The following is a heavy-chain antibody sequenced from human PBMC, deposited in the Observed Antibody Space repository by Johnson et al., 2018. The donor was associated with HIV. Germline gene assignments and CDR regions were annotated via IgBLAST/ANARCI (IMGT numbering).Heavy chain of an antibody. CDR2: ISYDGSNK. Sequence: QVQLVESWGGVVQPGRSLRLSCAASGFTFSSYAMHWVRQAPGKGLEWVAVISYDGSNKYYADSVKGRFTISRDNSKNTLYLQMNSLRAEDTAVYYCARDAVAAANAFDIWGKGTMVTVSS. D-gene: IGHD6-19*01. J-gene: IGHJ3*02. CDR1: GFTFSSYA. CDR3: ARDAVAAANAFDI. V-gene: IGHV3-30*04.